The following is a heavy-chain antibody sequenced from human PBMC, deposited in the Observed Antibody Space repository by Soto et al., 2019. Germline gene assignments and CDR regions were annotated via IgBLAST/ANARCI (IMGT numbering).Heavy chain of an antibody. Sequence: LRLSCAASGFTFSSYGMHWVRHAPGKGLEWVAVIWYDGSNKYYADSVKGRFTISRDNSKNTLYLQMNSLRAEDTAVYYCASLGITGTTEWFDPWGQGTLVTVSS. J-gene: IGHJ5*02. CDR1: GFTFSSYG. V-gene: IGHV3-33*01. D-gene: IGHD1-7*01. CDR3: ASLGITGTTEWFDP. CDR2: IWYDGSNK.